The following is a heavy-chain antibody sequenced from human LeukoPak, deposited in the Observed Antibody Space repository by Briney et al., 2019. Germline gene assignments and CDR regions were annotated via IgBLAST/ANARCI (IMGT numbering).Heavy chain of an antibody. CDR3: ARVGGVFDY. D-gene: IGHD2-8*02. J-gene: IGHJ4*02. Sequence: SETLSLTCSVSGGSISNYYWSWIRLPPGKGLEWIGYIYYSGTTNYNPSLKSRVTISVDTSKGQFSLKLNSVTAADTAVYYCARVGGVFDYWGQGTLVTVSS. CDR1: GGSISNYY. V-gene: IGHV4-59*01. CDR2: IYYSGTT.